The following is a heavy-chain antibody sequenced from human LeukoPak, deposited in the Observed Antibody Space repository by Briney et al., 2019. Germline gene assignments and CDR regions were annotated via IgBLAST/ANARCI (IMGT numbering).Heavy chain of an antibody. CDR2: TYYRSKRYN. CDR1: GDSVSSNSAA. V-gene: IGHV6-1*01. CDR3: ASEIAAAGTNWFDP. D-gene: IGHD6-13*01. Sequence: SQTLSLTCAISGDSVSSNSAAWNWIRQSPSRGLEWLRRTYYRSKRYNDYAVSVKSRITINPDTSKNQFSLQLNSVTPEDTAVYYCASEIAAAGTNWFDPWGQGTLVTVSS. J-gene: IGHJ5*02.